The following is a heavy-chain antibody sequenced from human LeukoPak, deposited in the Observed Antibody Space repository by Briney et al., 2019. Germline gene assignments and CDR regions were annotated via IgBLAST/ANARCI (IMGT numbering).Heavy chain of an antibody. CDR2: IIPIFGTA. CDR3: ARVSSNNYYDSSGYDAFDI. D-gene: IGHD3-22*01. Sequence: SVKVSCKASGYTFTSYGISWVRQAPGQGLEWMGGIIPIFGTANYAQKFQGRVTITTDESTSTAYMELSSLRSEDTAVYYCARVSSNNYYDSSGYDAFDIWGQGTMVTVSS. V-gene: IGHV1-69*05. J-gene: IGHJ3*02. CDR1: GYTFTSYG.